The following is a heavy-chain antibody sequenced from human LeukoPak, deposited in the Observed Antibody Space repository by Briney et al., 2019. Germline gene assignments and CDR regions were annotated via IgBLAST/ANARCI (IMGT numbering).Heavy chain of an antibody. V-gene: IGHV3-48*01. CDR3: ARGPTGASYYYDSSGYLGMLDP. CDR1: GFTFSSYS. J-gene: IGHJ5*02. Sequence: GGSLRLSCAASGFTFSSYSMNWVRQAPGKGLEWVSYISSSSSTIYYADSVKGRFTISRGNAKNSLYLQMNSLRAEDTAVYYCARGPTGASYYYDSSGYLGMLDPWGQGTLVTVSS. D-gene: IGHD3-22*01. CDR2: ISSSSSTI.